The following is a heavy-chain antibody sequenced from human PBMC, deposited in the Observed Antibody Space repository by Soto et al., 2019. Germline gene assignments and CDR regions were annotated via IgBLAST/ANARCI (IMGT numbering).Heavy chain of an antibody. CDR2: ISLYSDGT. Sequence: GSSVKVSFKASGYTFSNDGITLLLDAPGQPLEWLGWISLYSDGTNYAQKFQGRVSMTTDTSTTTAYMELRSLRSDDTAVYYCARVVPGAEAWFGPWGQGTLVTVSS. J-gene: IGHJ5*02. V-gene: IGHV1-18*01. CDR1: GYTFSNDG. D-gene: IGHD2-2*01. CDR3: ARVVPGAEAWFGP.